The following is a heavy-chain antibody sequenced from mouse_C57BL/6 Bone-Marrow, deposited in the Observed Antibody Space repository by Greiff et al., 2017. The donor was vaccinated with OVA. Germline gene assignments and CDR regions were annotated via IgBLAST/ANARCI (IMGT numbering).Heavy chain of an antibody. CDR2: IYPGGGYT. D-gene: IGHD1-1*02. J-gene: IGHJ4*01. V-gene: IGHV1-63*01. Sequence: VQLQQSGAELVRPGTSVKMSCKASGYTFTNYWIGWAKQRPGHGLEWIGDIYPGGGYTNYNEKFKGKATLTADNSSSTAYMQFSSLTSEDSAIYYCARKYGYDAMDYWGQGTSVTVSS. CDR3: ARKYGYDAMDY. CDR1: GYTFTNYW.